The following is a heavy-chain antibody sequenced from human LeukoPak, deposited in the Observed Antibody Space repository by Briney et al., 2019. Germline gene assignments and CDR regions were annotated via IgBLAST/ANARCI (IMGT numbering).Heavy chain of an antibody. D-gene: IGHD3-10*01. Sequence: SQTLSLTCTVSGGSISSGSYYWSWIRQPAGKGLEWIGRIYTSGSTNYNPSLNSRVTISVDTSKNQFSLKLSSVTAADTAVYYCARVSTSWFGELLYPGDAFDIWGQGTMVTVSS. CDR1: GGSISSGSYY. V-gene: IGHV4-61*02. J-gene: IGHJ3*02. CDR3: ARVSTSWFGELLYPGDAFDI. CDR2: IYTSGST.